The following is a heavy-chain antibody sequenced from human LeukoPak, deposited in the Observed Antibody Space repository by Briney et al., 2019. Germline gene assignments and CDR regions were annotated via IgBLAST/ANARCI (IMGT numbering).Heavy chain of an antibody. D-gene: IGHD2-2*02. Sequence: PSETLSLTCTVSGGSISSYFWTWIRQPAGKGLEWIGRIYSSGSTNYNPSLKSRVTMSVDTSKNQFSLKLSSVTAADTAVYYCARVHCSSTSCYRSAYYGSNKERYFDYWGQGTLVTVSS. CDR2: IYSSGST. J-gene: IGHJ4*02. CDR3: ARVHCSSTSCYRSAYYGSNKERYFDY. CDR1: GGSISSYF. V-gene: IGHV4-4*07.